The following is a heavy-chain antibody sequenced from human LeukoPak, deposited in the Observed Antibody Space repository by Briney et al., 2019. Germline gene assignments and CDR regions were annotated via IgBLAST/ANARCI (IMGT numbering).Heavy chain of an antibody. V-gene: IGHV3-23*01. CDR2: ISGSGGST. D-gene: IGHD3-10*01. J-gene: IGHJ4*02. CDR1: GFTFSSYT. Sequence: GGSLRLSCAASGFTFSSYTMSWVRQALGKGLEWVSAISGSGGSTYYADSVKGRFTISRDNSKNTLYLQMNSLRAEDTAVYYCAKDSGGITMVRGVSDYWGQGTLVTVSS. CDR3: AKDSGGITMVRGVSDY.